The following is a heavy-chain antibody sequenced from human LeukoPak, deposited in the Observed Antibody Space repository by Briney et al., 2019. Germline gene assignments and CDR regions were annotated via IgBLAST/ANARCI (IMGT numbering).Heavy chain of an antibody. Sequence: GGSLRLSCAASGFTFSSYAMSWVRQAPGKGLEWVSAISGSGGSTYYADSVKGRFTISRDNSKNTLYLQMNSLRAEDTAVYYCAKVHRKLRFLQTDAFDIWGQGTMVTVSS. CDR2: ISGSGGST. CDR3: AKVHRKLRFLQTDAFDI. V-gene: IGHV3-23*01. J-gene: IGHJ3*02. D-gene: IGHD3-3*01. CDR1: GFTFSSYA.